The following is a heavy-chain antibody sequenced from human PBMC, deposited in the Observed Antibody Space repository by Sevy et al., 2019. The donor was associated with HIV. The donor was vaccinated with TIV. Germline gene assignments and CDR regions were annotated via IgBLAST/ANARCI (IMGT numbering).Heavy chain of an antibody. CDR1: GFAFSTYG. D-gene: IGHD3-10*01. J-gene: IGHJ4*02. CDR2: TWYDGTNK. CDR3: ARVRYKYGSALYSFDN. V-gene: IGHV3-33*01. Sequence: GGSLRLSCAASGFAFSTYGMHWVRQAPGKGLEWVTGTWYDGTNKYYADSVKGRFTISRDNSKNTLYLQMNSLRAEDTAVYYCARVRYKYGSALYSFDNWGQGTQVTVSS.